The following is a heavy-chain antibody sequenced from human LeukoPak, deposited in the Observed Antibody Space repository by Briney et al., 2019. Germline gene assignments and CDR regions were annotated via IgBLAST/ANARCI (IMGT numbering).Heavy chain of an antibody. V-gene: IGHV3-48*03. CDR3: AELGITMIGGV. Sequence: GGSLRLSCAASGFTFSSYDMNWVRRAPGKELEWVSYISSSGSTIYYADSVKGRFTISRDNAKNSLYLQMNSLRAEDTAVYYCAELGITMIGGVWGKGTTVTISS. CDR1: GFTFSSYD. D-gene: IGHD3-10*02. CDR2: ISSSGSTI. J-gene: IGHJ6*04.